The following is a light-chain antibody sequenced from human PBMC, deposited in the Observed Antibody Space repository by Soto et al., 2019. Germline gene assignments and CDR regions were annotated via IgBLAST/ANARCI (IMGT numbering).Light chain of an antibody. CDR1: QSVSSSF. V-gene: IGKV3-20*01. Sequence: EIVLTQAPGTLPLSPGERATLSCRASQSVSSSFLAWYQHKPGQGPRLLIYDTSTRATGIPDRFSGSGSGTDFTLTISRLEPEDFAVYYCQQYGSSPQTFGQGTRVEIK. CDR3: QQYGSSPQT. CDR2: DTS. J-gene: IGKJ1*01.